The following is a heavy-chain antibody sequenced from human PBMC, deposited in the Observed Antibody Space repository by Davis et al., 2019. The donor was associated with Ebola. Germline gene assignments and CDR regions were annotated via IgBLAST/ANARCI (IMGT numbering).Heavy chain of an antibody. J-gene: IGHJ5*02. Sequence: PSETLSLTCTVSGGSISSYYRSWIRQPPGKGLEWIGYIYYSGSTNYNPSLKSRVTISVDTSKNQFSLKLSSVNAADTAVYYCARDSYYCSSTSCYPRSFDPWGQGTLVTVSS. CDR2: IYYSGST. CDR1: GGSISSYY. CDR3: ARDSYYCSSTSCYPRSFDP. D-gene: IGHD2-2*01. V-gene: IGHV4-59*12.